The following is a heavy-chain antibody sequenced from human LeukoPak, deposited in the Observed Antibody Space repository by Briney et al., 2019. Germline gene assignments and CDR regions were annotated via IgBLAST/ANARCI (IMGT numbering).Heavy chain of an antibody. Sequence: ASVKVSCKASGYPFSNYDINWLRQATGKGLEWMGWMNPKSGNTGYVQKFQGRVIMTRDTSISTAYMELSSLTSEDTAVYYCARLSSHYGDYKVDPWGQGTLVTVSS. D-gene: IGHD4-17*01. V-gene: IGHV1-8*01. CDR3: ARLSSHYGDYKVDP. CDR1: GYPFSNYD. J-gene: IGHJ5*02. CDR2: MNPKSGNT.